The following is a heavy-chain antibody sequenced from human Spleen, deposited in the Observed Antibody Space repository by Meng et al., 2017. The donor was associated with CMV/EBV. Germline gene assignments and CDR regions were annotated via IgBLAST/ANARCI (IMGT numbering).Heavy chain of an antibody. D-gene: IGHD2-2*02. CDR3: ARQKIVVVPAAIRRYYYYYGMDV. CDR2: IYYSGST. V-gene: IGHV4-59*01. CDR1: GGSISSYY. Sequence: GSLRLSCTVSGGSISSYYWSWIRQPPGKGLEWIGYIYYSGSTNYNPSLKSRATISVDTSKNQFSLKLSSVTAADTAVYYCARQKIVVVPAAIRRYYYYYGMDVWGQGTTVTVSS. J-gene: IGHJ6*02.